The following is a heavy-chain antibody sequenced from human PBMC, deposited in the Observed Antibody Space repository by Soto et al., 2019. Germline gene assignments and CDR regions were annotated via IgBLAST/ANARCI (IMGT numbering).Heavy chain of an antibody. Sequence: PSETLSLTCTVSGGSISSYYWNWIRQPPGKGLEWIGYIYYSGSTNYNPSLKSRVTISVDTSKNQFSLKLSSVTAADTAVYYCARHREYYDFWSGYYVNWFDPWGQGTLVTVSS. D-gene: IGHD3-3*01. V-gene: IGHV4-59*08. CDR2: IYYSGST. CDR3: ARHREYYDFWSGYYVNWFDP. CDR1: GGSISSYY. J-gene: IGHJ5*02.